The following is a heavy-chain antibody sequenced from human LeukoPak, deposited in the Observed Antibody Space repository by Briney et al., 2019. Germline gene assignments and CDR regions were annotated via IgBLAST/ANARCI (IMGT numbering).Heavy chain of an antibody. CDR3: ARETRIAAAGFWFDP. CDR1: GGSFSGYY. D-gene: IGHD6-13*01. Sequence: PSETLSLTCAVYGGSFSGYYWSWIRQPPGKGLEWIGEINHRGSTNYNPSLKSRVTISVDTSKNQFSLKLSSVTAADTAVYYCARETRIAAAGFWFDPWGQGTLVTVSS. J-gene: IGHJ5*02. V-gene: IGHV4-34*01. CDR2: INHRGST.